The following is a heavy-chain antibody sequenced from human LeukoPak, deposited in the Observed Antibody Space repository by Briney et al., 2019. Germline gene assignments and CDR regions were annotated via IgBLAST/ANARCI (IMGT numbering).Heavy chain of an antibody. CDR1: GDSISTSNSY. CDR3: ARHESVWYNWNDGYYFDY. CDR2: IYYSGST. Sequence: SETLSLTCTVSGDSISTSNSYWGWIRQPPGKGLEWIGSIYYSGSTYYNPSLKSRVTISVDTSKNQFSLKLSSVTAADTAVYYCARHESVWYNWNDGYYFDYWGQGTLVTVSS. D-gene: IGHD1-1*01. J-gene: IGHJ4*02. V-gene: IGHV4-39*01.